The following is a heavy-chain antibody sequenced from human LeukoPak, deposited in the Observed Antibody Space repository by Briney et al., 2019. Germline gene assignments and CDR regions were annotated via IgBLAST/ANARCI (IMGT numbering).Heavy chain of an antibody. J-gene: IGHJ5*02. CDR3: ARALLGFGGLPRSNWFDP. Sequence: PSETLSLTCTVFGGSISSYYWSWIRQPPGKGLEWIGYIYYSGSTNYNPSLKSRVTISVDTSKNQFSLKLSSVTAADTAVYYCARALLGFGGLPRSNWFDPWGQGTLVTVSS. D-gene: IGHD3-10*01. V-gene: IGHV4-59*01. CDR1: GGSISSYY. CDR2: IYYSGST.